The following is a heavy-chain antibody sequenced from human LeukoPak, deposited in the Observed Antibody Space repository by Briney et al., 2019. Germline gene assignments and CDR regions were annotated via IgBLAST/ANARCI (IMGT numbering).Heavy chain of an antibody. D-gene: IGHD1-26*01. V-gene: IGHV3-7*03. CDR3: AKHLNWWELRDFDY. CDR2: IKQDGSEK. Sequence: GGSLRLSCAASGFTFSSYWMSWVRQAPGKGLEWVANIKQDGSEKYYVDSVKGRFTISRDNAKNSLYLQMNSLRAEDTAVYYCAKHLNWWELRDFDYWGQGTLVTVSS. J-gene: IGHJ4*02. CDR1: GFTFSSYW.